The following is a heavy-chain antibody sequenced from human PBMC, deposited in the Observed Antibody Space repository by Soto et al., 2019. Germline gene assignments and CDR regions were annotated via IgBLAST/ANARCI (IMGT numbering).Heavy chain of an antibody. D-gene: IGHD3-9*01. J-gene: IGHJ4*02. CDR2: IYYRGNT. CDR3: ARHPGYYDILTGYPTYYFDY. CDR1: GGSIGTYY. V-gene: IGHV4-59*08. Sequence: SETLSLTCTVSGGSIGTYYWSWIRQPPGKGLEWIGYIYYRGNTNYNPSLKSRVTISLDTPKNQFSLKLSSVTAADTAVYYCARHPGYYDILTGYPTYYFDYWGQGTLVTVSS.